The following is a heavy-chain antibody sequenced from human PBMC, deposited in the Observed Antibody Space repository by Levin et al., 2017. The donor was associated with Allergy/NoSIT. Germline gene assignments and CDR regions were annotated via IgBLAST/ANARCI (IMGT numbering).Heavy chain of an antibody. Sequence: GGSLRLSCAVSGFTVSSNYMSWVRQAPGKGPEWVSVIYGGGSTYYADSVRGRFTISRDNSKNTLSLQMNSLRVEDTAVDFCASERPRGSPDNYVPLWGRGTLVTVSS. CDR1: GFTVSSNY. V-gene: IGHV3-53*01. J-gene: IGHJ4*02. D-gene: IGHD3-10*02. CDR3: ASERPRGSPDNYVPL. CDR2: IYGGGST.